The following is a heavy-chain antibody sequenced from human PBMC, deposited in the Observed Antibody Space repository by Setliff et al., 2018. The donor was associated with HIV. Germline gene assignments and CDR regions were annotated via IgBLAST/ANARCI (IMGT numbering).Heavy chain of an antibody. CDR2: ISAYNGNT. D-gene: IGHD6-13*01. CDR1: GYTFTSYG. V-gene: IGHV1-18*01. CDR3: ASRSSSGSYYYYMDV. Sequence: VKVSCKASGYTFTSYGISWVRQAPGQGLEWMGWISAYNGNTNYAQKLQGRVTMTTDTSTSTAYMELRSLRSDDTAVYYCASRSSSGSYYYYMDVWGKGTTVT. J-gene: IGHJ6*03.